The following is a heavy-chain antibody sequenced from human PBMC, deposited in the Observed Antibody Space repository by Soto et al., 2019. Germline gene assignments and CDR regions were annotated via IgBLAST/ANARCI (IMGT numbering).Heavy chain of an antibody. D-gene: IGHD2-21*02. CDR2: IYPGDSDT. V-gene: IGHV5-51*01. CDR1: GYSFTRYC. CDR3: ARHGCGGDCYGHFDY. J-gene: IGHJ4*02. Sequence: AESLKISYHCSGYSFTRYCIGWVRQIPGKGLELMGIIYPGDSDTRYSPSFQGQVTISADRSISTAYLQWSSLKASDTAMYYCARHGCGGDCYGHFDYWGQGTLVTVSS.